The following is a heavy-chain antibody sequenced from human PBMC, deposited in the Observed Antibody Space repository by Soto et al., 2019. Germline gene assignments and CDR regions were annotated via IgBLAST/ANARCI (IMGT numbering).Heavy chain of an antibody. D-gene: IGHD3-9*01. CDR3: ARGTNLRCFD. V-gene: IGHV4-34*01. CDR1: GGSFGAYY. CDR2: INHSGST. Sequence: QVQLQQWGAGLLKPSETLSLTCAAYGGSFGAYYWTWIRQPPGKGLEWIGEINHSGSTNYNPSLESRVTISVDTSKNQFSLKLSSVTAADTAVYYCARGTNLRCFDWGQRTLVTVSS. J-gene: IGHJ4*02.